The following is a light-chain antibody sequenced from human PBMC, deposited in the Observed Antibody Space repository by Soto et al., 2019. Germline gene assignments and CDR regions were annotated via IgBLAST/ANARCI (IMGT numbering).Light chain of an antibody. Sequence: QSVLTQPPSVSGAPGQRVTISCTGDSTNIGAGYAVHWYQHLPLTAPKLLSYDDDNRPSGVSARFSGSKSGASASLAITGLQADDEAYYYCQSFDSGLSGSWLFGGGTQLTVL. CDR3: QSFDSGLSGSWL. CDR2: DDD. CDR1: STNIGAGYA. J-gene: IGLJ3*02. V-gene: IGLV1-40*01.